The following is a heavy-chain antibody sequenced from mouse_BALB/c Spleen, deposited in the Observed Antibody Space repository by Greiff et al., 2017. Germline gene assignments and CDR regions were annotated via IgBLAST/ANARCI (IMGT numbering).Heavy chain of an antibody. CDR1: GFTFSSYT. CDR3: ARRGDY. Sequence: EVMLVESGGGLVQPGGSLKLSCAASGFTFSSYTMSWVRQTPEKRLEWVAYISNGGGSTYYPDTVKGRFTISRDNAKNTLYLQMSSLKSEDTAMYYCARRGDYWGQGTSVTVSS. V-gene: IGHV5-12-2*01. CDR2: ISNGGGST. J-gene: IGHJ4*01.